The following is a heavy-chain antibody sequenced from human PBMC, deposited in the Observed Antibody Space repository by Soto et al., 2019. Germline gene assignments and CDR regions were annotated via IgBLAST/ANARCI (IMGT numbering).Heavy chain of an antibody. D-gene: IGHD3-22*01. CDR3: AKVKGPYYYDSSGEYYFDY. CDR1: GFTFSSYA. CDR2: ISGSGGST. Sequence: GGSLRLSCAASGFTFSSYAMSWVRQAPGKGLEWVSAISGSGGSTYYADSVKGRFTISRDNSKNTLYLQMNSLRAEDTAVYYCAKVKGPYYYDSSGEYYFDYWGQGTLVTVSS. V-gene: IGHV3-23*01. J-gene: IGHJ4*02.